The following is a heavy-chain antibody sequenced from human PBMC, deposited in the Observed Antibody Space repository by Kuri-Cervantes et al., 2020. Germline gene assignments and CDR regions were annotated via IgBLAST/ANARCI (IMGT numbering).Heavy chain of an antibody. V-gene: IGHV1-2*02. CDR3: ARDSLVGARMTFGY. J-gene: IGHJ4*02. D-gene: IGHD1-26*01. CDR2: INPNSGGT. Sequence: ASVKVSCKASGYTFTGYYMHWVRQAPGQGLEWMGWINPNSGGTNYAQKFQGRVTMTRDTSISTAYMDLSRLRSDDTAVYYCARDSLVGARMTFGYWGQGTLVTVSS. CDR1: GYTFTGYY.